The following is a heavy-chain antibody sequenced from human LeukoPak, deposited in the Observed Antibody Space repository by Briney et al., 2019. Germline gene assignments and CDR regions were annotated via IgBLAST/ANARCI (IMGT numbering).Heavy chain of an antibody. CDR2: VYRSGST. D-gene: IGHD6-19*01. V-gene: IGHV4-4*02. J-gene: IGHJ4*02. Sequence: SETLSLTCAVSGGSITSGNWWSWVRQSPGKGLQWIGEVYRSGSTNFNPSLKSRVTISVDTSKNQFSLKLSSVTAADTAVYHCAHNGWYSIDNWGQGTLVTVSS. CDR1: GGSITSGNW. CDR3: AHNGWYSIDN.